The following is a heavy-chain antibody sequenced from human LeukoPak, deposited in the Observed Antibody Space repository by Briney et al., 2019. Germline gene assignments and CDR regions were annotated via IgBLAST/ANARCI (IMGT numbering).Heavy chain of an antibody. Sequence: SETLSLTCAVYGGSFSGYYWSWIRQPPGKGLEWIGEIYHSGSTNYNSSLKSRVTISVDKSKNQFSLKLSSVTAADTAVYYCARDVTIFGLRNWFDPWGQGTLVTVSS. CDR2: IYHSGST. CDR3: ARDVTIFGLRNWFDP. CDR1: GGSFSGYY. V-gene: IGHV4-34*01. D-gene: IGHD3-3*01. J-gene: IGHJ5*02.